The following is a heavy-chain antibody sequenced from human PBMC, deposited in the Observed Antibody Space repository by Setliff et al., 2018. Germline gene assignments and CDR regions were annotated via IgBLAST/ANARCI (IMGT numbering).Heavy chain of an antibody. J-gene: IGHJ5*02. Sequence: PSETLSLTCTVSGGLSSRHYWSWIRQPPGKGLEWIGYINYSGSTSYNPSLKSRVTISADTSKNQFSLKLSSVTAADTAVYYCARPMVRGLTSRFCFDPWGQGTLVTVSS. CDR3: ARPMVRGLTSRFCFDP. CDR1: GGLSSRHY. D-gene: IGHD3-10*01. CDR2: INYSGST. V-gene: IGHV4-59*08.